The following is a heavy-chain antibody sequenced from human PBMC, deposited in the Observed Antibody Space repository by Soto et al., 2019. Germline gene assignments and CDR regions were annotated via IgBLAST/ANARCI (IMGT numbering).Heavy chain of an antibody. CDR1: GGSISTGGYY. CDR2: IYHSGMT. CDR3: ATVRWELHGAFAI. J-gene: IGHJ3*02. V-gene: IGHV4-31*03. D-gene: IGHD1-26*01. Sequence: QVQLQESGPGLVKPSQTLSLTCTVSGGSISTGGYYWSWIRQHPGRGLEWIGYIYHSGMTFSNPSLQSRVAISTATSETQFPLKLSSVTAADTAVYYRATVRWELHGAFAIWGHGTMVSVSS.